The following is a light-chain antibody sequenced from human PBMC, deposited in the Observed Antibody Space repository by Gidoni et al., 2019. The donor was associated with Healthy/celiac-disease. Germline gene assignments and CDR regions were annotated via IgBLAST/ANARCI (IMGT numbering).Light chain of an antibody. CDR3: QSYDSSLSGWV. J-gene: IGLJ3*02. CDR2: GNS. Sequence: QSVLTQPPPVSRAPGQRVTISCTGSSSNIGAGYDVHWYQQLPGTPPKLLIYGNSNRPSGVPDRFSGSKSGTSASLAITGLQAEDEADYYCQSYDSSLSGWVFGGGTKLTVL. V-gene: IGLV1-40*01. CDR1: SSNIGAGYD.